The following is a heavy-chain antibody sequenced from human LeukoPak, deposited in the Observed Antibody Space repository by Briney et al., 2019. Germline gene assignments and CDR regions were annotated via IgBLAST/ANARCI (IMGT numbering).Heavy chain of an antibody. V-gene: IGHV3-23*01. CDR3: ARGEHWFDP. CDR2: ISGRGDTA. Sequence: GGTLRLSCAASGFIFGSYGMSWVRQAPGKGLEWVSGISGRGDTAYYADSVKGRFTISRDNAKNSLYLQMNSLRAEDTAVYYCARGEHWFDPWGQGTLVTVSS. CDR1: GFIFGSYG. J-gene: IGHJ5*02.